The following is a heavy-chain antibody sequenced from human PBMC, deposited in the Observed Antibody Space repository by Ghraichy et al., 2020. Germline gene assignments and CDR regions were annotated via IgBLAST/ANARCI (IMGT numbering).Heavy chain of an antibody. CDR1: GFTFSDYY. Sequence: GGSLRLSCAASGFTFSDYYMSWIRQAPGKGLEWVSYISSSSSYTNYADSVKGRFTISRDNAKNSLYLQMNSLRAEDTAVYYCARAPLNSRCWYEYYFDYWGQGTLVTVSS. CDR2: ISSSSSYT. D-gene: IGHD6-13*01. J-gene: IGHJ4*02. V-gene: IGHV3-11*06. CDR3: ARAPLNSRCWYEYYFDY.